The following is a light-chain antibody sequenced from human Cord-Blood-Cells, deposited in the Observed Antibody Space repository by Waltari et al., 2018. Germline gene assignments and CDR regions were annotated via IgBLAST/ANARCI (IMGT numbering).Light chain of an antibody. CDR2: GNS. Sequence: QSVLTQPPSVSGAPGQRVTISCTGSSSNIGAGYDVHWYQQLPGTAPKLLIYGNSNRPSGVPDRCSGSKSGTSASVAITGLQAEDEADYYCQSYDSSLSVWVFGGGTKLTVL. CDR3: QSYDSSLSVWV. V-gene: IGLV1-40*01. CDR1: SSNIGAGYD. J-gene: IGLJ3*02.